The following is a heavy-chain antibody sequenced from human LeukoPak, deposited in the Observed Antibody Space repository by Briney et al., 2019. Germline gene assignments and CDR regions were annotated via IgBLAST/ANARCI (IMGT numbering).Heavy chain of an antibody. CDR3: ARDLSAAFDF. Sequence: GGSLRLSCAASGFPFSSYGMHWVRQAPGKGLEWEARLVYDERSDYANSVKGRFSISRDNSKNTLFLDMSDLRVEDTAVYYCARDLSAAFDFWGQGVLVTVSS. CDR2: LVYDERS. V-gene: IGHV3-33*01. CDR1: GFPFSSYG. J-gene: IGHJ4*02. D-gene: IGHD6-19*01.